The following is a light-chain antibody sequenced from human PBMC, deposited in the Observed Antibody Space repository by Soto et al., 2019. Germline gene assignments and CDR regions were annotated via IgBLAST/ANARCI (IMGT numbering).Light chain of an antibody. V-gene: IGLV1-44*01. J-gene: IGLJ2*01. CDR3: DAWDDSLNGVV. Sequence: QSVLTQPPSASGTPGQTIAISCSGGSSNIGSHTVNWYQRLPGTAPRLLIYSNTQRPSGVPDRFSGSKSGTSASLAISGLQSEYEGDYYCDAWDDSLNGVVFGGGTKVTVL. CDR1: SSNIGSHT. CDR2: SNT.